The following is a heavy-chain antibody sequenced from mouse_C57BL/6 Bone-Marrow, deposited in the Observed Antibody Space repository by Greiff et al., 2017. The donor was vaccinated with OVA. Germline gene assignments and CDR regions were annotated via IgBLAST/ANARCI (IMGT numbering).Heavy chain of an antibody. Sequence: QVQLKQPGAELVKPGASVKMSCKASGYTFTSYWITWVKQRPGQGLEWIGDIYPGSGSTNYNEKLKSKATLTVDTSSSTAYMQLSSLTSEDSAVYYCARCYYGSSYPYWYFDVWGTGTTVTVSS. CDR3: ARCYYGSSYPYWYFDV. V-gene: IGHV1-55*01. CDR2: IYPGSGST. D-gene: IGHD1-1*01. J-gene: IGHJ1*03. CDR1: GYTFTSYW.